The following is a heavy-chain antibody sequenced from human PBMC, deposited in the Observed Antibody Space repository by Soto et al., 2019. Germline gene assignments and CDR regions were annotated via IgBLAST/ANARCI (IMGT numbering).Heavy chain of an antibody. J-gene: IGHJ5*02. Sequence: PGASVKVSCKASGYTFTSYGISWVRQAPGQGLEWMGWISAYNGNTNYAQKLQGRVTMTTDTSTSTAYMELRSLRSDDTAVYYCARDISNSMFQSPDYYGPIDPWGQGTLVTVSS. D-gene: IGHD3-10*01. CDR2: ISAYNGNT. V-gene: IGHV1-18*01. CDR3: ARDISNSMFQSPDYYGPIDP. CDR1: GYTFTSYG.